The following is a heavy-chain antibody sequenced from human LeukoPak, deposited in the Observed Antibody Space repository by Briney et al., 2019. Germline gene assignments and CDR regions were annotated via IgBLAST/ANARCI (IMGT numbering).Heavy chain of an antibody. Sequence: GGSLRLSCAASGFTVSSNYMSWVRQAPGKGLEWVSVIYSGGSTYYADSVRGRFTISRDNAKSSVYLQMSSLRVEDTAVYYCATDDYGPAGYGGQGTLVTVSS. CDR3: ATDDYGPAGY. V-gene: IGHV3-66*01. J-gene: IGHJ4*02. CDR1: GFTVSSNY. D-gene: IGHD4-17*01. CDR2: IYSGGST.